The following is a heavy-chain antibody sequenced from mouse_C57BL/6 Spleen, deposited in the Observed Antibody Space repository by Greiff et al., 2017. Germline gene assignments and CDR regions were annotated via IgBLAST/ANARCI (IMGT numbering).Heavy chain of an antibody. CDR1: GYSITSDY. D-gene: IGHD4-1*01. Sequence: EVQLQQSGPGLAKPSQTLSLTCSVTGYSITSDYWNWIRKFPGNKLEYMGYISYSGSTYYNPSLKSRISITRDTYKNQYYLQLNSVTTEDTATYYCARAPTGTSWYFDVWGTGTTVTVSS. V-gene: IGHV3-8*01. CDR3: ARAPTGTSWYFDV. CDR2: ISYSGST. J-gene: IGHJ1*03.